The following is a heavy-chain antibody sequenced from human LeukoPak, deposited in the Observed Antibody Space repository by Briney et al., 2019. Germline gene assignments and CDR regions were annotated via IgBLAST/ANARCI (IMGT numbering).Heavy chain of an antibody. CDR1: GFIFSSYG. D-gene: IGHD6-19*01. J-gene: IGHJ4*02. CDR3: ARDELAVAKKGFLDS. CDR2: IWYDGSNK. Sequence: GSLRLSCAASGFIFSSYGMHWVRQAPGKGLEWVAVIWYDGSNKYYADSVKGRFTISRDNSKNTLYLQVNSLRAEDTAVYYCARDELAVAKKGFLDSWGQGTLVTVSS. V-gene: IGHV3-33*01.